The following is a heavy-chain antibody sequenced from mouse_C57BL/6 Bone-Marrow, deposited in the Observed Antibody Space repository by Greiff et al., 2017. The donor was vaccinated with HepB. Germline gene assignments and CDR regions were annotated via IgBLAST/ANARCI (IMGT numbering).Heavy chain of an antibody. CDR1: GFTFSSYA. D-gene: IGHD2-5*01. V-gene: IGHV5-4*03. Sequence: EVKLEESGGGLVKPGGSLKLSCAASGFTFSSYAMSWVRQTPEKRLEWVATISDGGSYTYYPDNVKGRFTISRDNAKNNLYLQMSHLNSEDTAMYYCARDSNPYYAMDYWGQGTSVTVSS. J-gene: IGHJ4*01. CDR2: ISDGGSYT. CDR3: ARDSNPYYAMDY.